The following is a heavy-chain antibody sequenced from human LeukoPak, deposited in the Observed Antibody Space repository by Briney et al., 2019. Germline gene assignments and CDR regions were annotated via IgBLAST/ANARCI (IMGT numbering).Heavy chain of an antibody. CDR1: GFTFSNYW. V-gene: IGHV3-74*01. CDR3: AKGGLGGALSDY. Sequence: PGGSLRLSCAASGFTFSNYWMHWVRQASGKGLVWVSRISSDGSSTSYADSVKGRFTISRDNAKNTLYLQMNSLRAEDTAVYFCAKGGLGGALSDYWGQGTLVTVSS. CDR2: ISSDGSST. D-gene: IGHD3-16*01. J-gene: IGHJ4*02.